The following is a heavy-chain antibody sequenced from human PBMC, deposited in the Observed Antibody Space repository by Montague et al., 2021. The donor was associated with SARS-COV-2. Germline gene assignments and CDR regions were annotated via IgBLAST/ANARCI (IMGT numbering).Heavy chain of an antibody. V-gene: IGHV4-59*01. CDR1: GGSISGYY. CDR3: ARAHNTCDSANSVDCLDV. CDR2: VHYTGST. J-gene: IGHJ4*02. D-gene: IGHD1-26*01. Sequence: SETLSLTCAVSGGSISGYYWTWIRQPPGKGLEWIGYVHYTGSTKYNPSLKTRVSLSLDTPKNHFSLHLSSVTAADTAIYFCARAHNTCDSANSVDCLDVWGQGALVTVSS.